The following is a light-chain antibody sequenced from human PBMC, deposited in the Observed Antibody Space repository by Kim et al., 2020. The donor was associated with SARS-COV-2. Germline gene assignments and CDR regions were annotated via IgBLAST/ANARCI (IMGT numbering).Light chain of an antibody. CDR1: QSISTY. CDR2: AAS. Sequence: ASVGDRVTMTCRASQSISTYLNWYQQKPGKAPELLIYAASSVQSGVPSRFSGSGSGTDFTLTISSLQPEDFAIYYCQQSYRTPLSFGGGTKVDIK. CDR3: QQSYRTPLS. J-gene: IGKJ4*01. V-gene: IGKV1-39*01.